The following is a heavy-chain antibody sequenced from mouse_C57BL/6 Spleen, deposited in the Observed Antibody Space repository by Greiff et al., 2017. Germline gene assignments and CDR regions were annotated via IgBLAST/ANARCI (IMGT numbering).Heavy chain of an antibody. CDR2: IYPSDSET. CDR3: ARRGQLRPLFDY. CDR1: GYTFTSYW. J-gene: IGHJ2*01. V-gene: IGHV1-61*01. Sequence: VQLKQPGAELVRPGSSVKLSCKASGYTFTSYWMDWVKQRPGQGLEWIGNIYPSDSETHYNQKFKDKATLTVDKSSSTAYMQLSSLTSEDSAVYYCARRGQLRPLFDYWGQGTTLTVSS. D-gene: IGHD3-2*02.